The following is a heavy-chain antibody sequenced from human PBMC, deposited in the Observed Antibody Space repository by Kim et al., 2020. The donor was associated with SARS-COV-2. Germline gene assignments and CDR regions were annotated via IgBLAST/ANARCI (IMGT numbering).Heavy chain of an antibody. Sequence: GGSLRLSCAASGFTFSSYSMNWVRQAPGKGLEWVSSIISSSSYIYYADSVKGRFTISRDNAKNSLYLQMNSLRAEDTAVYYCARESGVYYGMDVWGQGTTVTVSS. CDR3: ARESGVYYGMDV. CDR1: GFTFSSYS. J-gene: IGHJ6*02. D-gene: IGHD3-10*01. CDR2: IISSSSYI. V-gene: IGHV3-21*01.